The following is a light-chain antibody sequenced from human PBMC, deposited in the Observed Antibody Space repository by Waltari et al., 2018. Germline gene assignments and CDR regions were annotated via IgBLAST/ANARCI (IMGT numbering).Light chain of an antibody. Sequence: DVVITQSPDSLTLSLCERAHTTCQSSQSLLYSSNNMNYLAWYQQRPGHPPKLLIYWASTRESGVPDRFSGSGYGTDFTLTISTLQAEDVAVYYCQQYDSRPRTFGQGTKVEI. J-gene: IGKJ1*01. V-gene: IGKV4-1*01. CDR1: QSLLYSSNNMNY. CDR3: QQYDSRPRT. CDR2: WAS.